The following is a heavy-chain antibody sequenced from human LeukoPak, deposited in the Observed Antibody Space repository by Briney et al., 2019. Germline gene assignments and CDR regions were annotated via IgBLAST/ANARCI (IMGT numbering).Heavy chain of an antibody. CDR1: GFIFSDYY. J-gene: IGHJ4*02. CDR3: ARDSGVTLSLGF. V-gene: IGHV3-11*04. CDR2: ISESSVHI. Sequence: GGSLRLSCAASGFIFSDYYMGWIRQAPGKGLEWLSYISESSVHIYYADSVKGRFTISRDNAKNSLYLQMNSLRAEDTAVYYCARDSGVTLSLGFWGQGTLVTVSS. D-gene: IGHD5-18*01.